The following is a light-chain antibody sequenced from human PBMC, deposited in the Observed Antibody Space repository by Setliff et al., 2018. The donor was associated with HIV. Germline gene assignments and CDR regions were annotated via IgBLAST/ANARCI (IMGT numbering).Light chain of an antibody. V-gene: IGLV2-14*03. CDR2: DVT. CDR1: SSDVGGYNY. CDR3: SSYTSNNSGV. J-gene: IGLJ1*01. Sequence: ALTQPASMSGSPGQSITISCTGTSSDVGGYNYVSWYQQHPGKAPKLMIYDVTNRPSGVSNRFSGSNSGNTASLTISGLQAEDEADYYCSSYTSNNSGVFGTGTKVTVL.